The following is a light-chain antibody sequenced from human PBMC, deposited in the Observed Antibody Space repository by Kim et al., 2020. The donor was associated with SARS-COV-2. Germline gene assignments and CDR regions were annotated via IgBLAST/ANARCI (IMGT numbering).Light chain of an antibody. CDR2: VAS. J-gene: IGKJ4*01. Sequence: IQMTQSPSVISASVGDRITITCRARQGISNYLAWFQQKPGKAPKRLIYVASSLQSGVPSRFSGSASGTEFALTISSQQPEDFAHYYCVQHNTYPLLTFGGGTKVDI. V-gene: IGKV1-17*03. CDR3: VQHNTYPLLT. CDR1: QGISNY.